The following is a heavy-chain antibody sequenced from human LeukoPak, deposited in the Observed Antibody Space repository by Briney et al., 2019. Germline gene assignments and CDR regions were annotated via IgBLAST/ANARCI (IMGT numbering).Heavy chain of an antibody. Sequence: GASVKVSCKASGGTFSSYAISWVRQAPGQGLEWMGGIIPIFGTANYAQKFQGRVTITADKSTSTAYMELSSLRSDDTAVYYCARDPGYSSGFDYWGQGTLVTVSS. CDR2: IIPIFGTA. CDR1: GGTFSSYA. CDR3: ARDPGYSSGFDY. V-gene: IGHV1-69*06. J-gene: IGHJ4*02. D-gene: IGHD3-3*01.